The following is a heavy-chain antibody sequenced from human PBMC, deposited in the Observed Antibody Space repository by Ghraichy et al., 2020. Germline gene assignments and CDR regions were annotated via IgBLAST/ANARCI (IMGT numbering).Heavy chain of an antibody. CDR2: ISGSGGST. Sequence: GGSLRLSCAASGFTFSSYAMSWVRQAPGKGLEWVSAISGSGGSTYYADSVKGRFTISRDNSKNTLYLQMNSLRAEDTAVYYCAKGGDSSGYLVGYYFDYWGQGTLVTVSS. V-gene: IGHV3-23*01. J-gene: IGHJ4*02. D-gene: IGHD3-22*01. CDR3: AKGGDSSGYLVGYYFDY. CDR1: GFTFSSYA.